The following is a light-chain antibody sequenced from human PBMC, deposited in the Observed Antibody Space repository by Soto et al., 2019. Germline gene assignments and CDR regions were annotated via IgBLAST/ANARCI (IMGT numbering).Light chain of an antibody. V-gene: IGLV1-40*01. J-gene: IGLJ1*01. CDR3: QSYDSSLSGFV. CDR1: SSNIGANYD. CDR2: ANT. Sequence: QPVLTQPPSVSGAPGQRVTISCTGSSSNIGANYDVNWYQHLPGTAPKLLIYANTKRPSGVPDRFSGSKSVTSASLAITGLQAEDEADYYCQSYDSSLSGFVFGTGTKLTVL.